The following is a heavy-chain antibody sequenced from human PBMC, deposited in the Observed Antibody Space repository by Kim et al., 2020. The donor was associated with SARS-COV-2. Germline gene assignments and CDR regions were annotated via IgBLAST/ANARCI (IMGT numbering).Heavy chain of an antibody. J-gene: IGHJ6*02. Sequence: GGSLRLSCAASGFTFSSYSMNWVRQAPGKGLEWVSSISSSSSYIYYADSVKGRFTISRDNAKNSLYLQMNSLRAEDTAVYYCARAHHGIAAAPFGDYYYYGMDVWGQGTTVTVSS. D-gene: IGHD6-13*01. CDR2: ISSSSSYI. CDR3: ARAHHGIAAAPFGDYYYYGMDV. CDR1: GFTFSSYS. V-gene: IGHV3-21*01.